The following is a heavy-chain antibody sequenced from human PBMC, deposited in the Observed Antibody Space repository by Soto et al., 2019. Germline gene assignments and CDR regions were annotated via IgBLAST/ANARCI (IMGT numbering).Heavy chain of an antibody. CDR3: ARTRGSSLDWFDP. CDR2: INHSGST. V-gene: IGHV4-34*01. J-gene: IGHJ5*02. D-gene: IGHD6-6*01. CDR1: GGSFSGYY. Sequence: SETLSLTCAVYGGSFSGYYWSWIRQPPGKGLEWIGEINHSGSTNYNPSLKSRVTISVDTSKNQFSLKLSSVTAADTAVYYCARTRGSSLDWFDPWGQGTLVTVSS.